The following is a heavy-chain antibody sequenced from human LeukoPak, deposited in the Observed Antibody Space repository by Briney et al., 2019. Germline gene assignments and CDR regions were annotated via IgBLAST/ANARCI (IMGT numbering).Heavy chain of an antibody. D-gene: IGHD3-10*02. CDR1: GGSFTSFY. J-gene: IGHJ4*02. Sequence: PSETLSLTCTVSGGSFTSFYWSWIRQPAGKGLEWIGRFFSSGNTNYNPSFKSRASISVDKSKNQFSLKLTSVTAADTAVYYCARCSGIYGHDYWGQGTLVSVSS. CDR3: ARCSGIYGHDY. CDR2: FFSSGNT. V-gene: IGHV4-4*07.